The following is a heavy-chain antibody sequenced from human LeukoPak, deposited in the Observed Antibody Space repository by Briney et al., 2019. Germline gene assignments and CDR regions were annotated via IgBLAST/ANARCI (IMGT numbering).Heavy chain of an antibody. CDR2: ISSSSSYI. D-gene: IGHD6-19*01. J-gene: IGHJ4*02. V-gene: IGHV3-21*01. CDR1: GFTFSSYS. Sequence: GGSLRLSCAASGFTFSSYSTNWVRQAPGKGLEWVSSISSSSSYIYYADSLKGRFTISRDNAKNSLYLEMSSLRSEDTAVYYCVKDPRYSSGVVYWGQGTLVTVSS. CDR3: VKDPRYSSGVVY.